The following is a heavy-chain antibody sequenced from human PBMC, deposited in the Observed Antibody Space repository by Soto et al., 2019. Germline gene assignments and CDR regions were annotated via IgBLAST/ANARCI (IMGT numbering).Heavy chain of an antibody. Sequence: EVKLLESGGGLVPPGASARLSCITSGLIFDNYAMSWVRQSPGRGLEWVAAISGSGHATYYTQSVQGRFIISRDKSKKTVFLQMHNLRAEDTAVYYCAKGRYFDSSGGCANYWGLGTLVTVSS. D-gene: IGHD3-22*01. CDR3: AKGRYFDSSGGCANY. V-gene: IGHV3-23*01. CDR1: GLIFDNYA. J-gene: IGHJ4*02. CDR2: ISGSGHAT.